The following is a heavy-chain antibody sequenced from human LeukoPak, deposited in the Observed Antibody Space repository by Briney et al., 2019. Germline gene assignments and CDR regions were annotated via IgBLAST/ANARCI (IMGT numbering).Heavy chain of an antibody. CDR1: GFTFSSYA. D-gene: IGHD4-17*01. V-gene: IGHV3-23*01. Sequence: GGSLRLSCAASGFTFSSYAMSWVRQAPGKGLEWVSAISGNGGSTYYADSVKGRFTISRDNSKNTLYLQMNSLRAEDTAVYYCAKDLHSYGDYVVDYWGQGTLVTVSS. CDR3: AKDLHSYGDYVVDY. J-gene: IGHJ4*02. CDR2: ISGNGGST.